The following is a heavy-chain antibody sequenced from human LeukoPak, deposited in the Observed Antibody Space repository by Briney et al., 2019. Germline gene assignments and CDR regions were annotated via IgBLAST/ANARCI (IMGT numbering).Heavy chain of an antibody. D-gene: IGHD2-15*01. J-gene: IGHJ3*02. Sequence: PGGSLRLSCAASGFTFSSYGMHWVRQAPGKGLEWVAFIRYDGSNKYYADSVKGRFTISRDNSKNTLYLQMNSLRAEDTGVYYCAPLGLLVVVAHTAFDIWGQGTMVTVSS. CDR1: GFTFSSYG. CDR2: IRYDGSNK. V-gene: IGHV3-30*02. CDR3: APLGLLVVVAHTAFDI.